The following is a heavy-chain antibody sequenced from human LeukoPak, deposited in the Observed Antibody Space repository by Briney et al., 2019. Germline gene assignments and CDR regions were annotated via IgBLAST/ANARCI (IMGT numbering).Heavy chain of an antibody. CDR2: ISGSGGST. J-gene: IGHJ4*02. CDR1: GFTFNNYA. Sequence: GGSLRLSCPASGFTFNNYAMICVRQAPGKGLEWVSGISGSGGSTYYADSVKGRFRISRDNSKNTLYLQMNGLRVDDTAVYYCAKGVQWAVLGSCLDSWGLGTLVTVSS. D-gene: IGHD3-10*01. CDR3: AKGVQWAVLGSCLDS. V-gene: IGHV3-23*01.